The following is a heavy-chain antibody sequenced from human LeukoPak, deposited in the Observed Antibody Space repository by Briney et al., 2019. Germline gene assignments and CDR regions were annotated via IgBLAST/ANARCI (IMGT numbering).Heavy chain of an antibody. Sequence: PGGSLRLSRAASGFTFSSYWMSWVRQAPGKGLEWVANIKQDGSEKYYVDSVKGRFTISRDNAKNSLYLQMNSLRAEDTAVYYCASGTHYDFWSGYFYSWGQGTLVTVSS. V-gene: IGHV3-7*01. J-gene: IGHJ4*02. CDR2: IKQDGSEK. CDR1: GFTFSSYW. D-gene: IGHD3-3*01. CDR3: ASGTHYDFWSGYFYS.